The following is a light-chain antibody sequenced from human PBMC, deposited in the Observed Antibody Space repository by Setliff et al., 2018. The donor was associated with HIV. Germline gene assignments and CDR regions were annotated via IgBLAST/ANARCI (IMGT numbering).Light chain of an antibody. Sequence: QSALTQPASVSGSPGQSITISCTGTSSDVGTYNFVSWYQQHPGKAPKLMISDVSNRPSGVSNRFSGSKSSNTASLTISGLQAEDEADYYCSSYTSTTPLYVFGTGTKV. V-gene: IGLV2-14*03. CDR2: DVS. CDR1: SSDVGTYNF. J-gene: IGLJ1*01. CDR3: SSYTSTTPLYV.